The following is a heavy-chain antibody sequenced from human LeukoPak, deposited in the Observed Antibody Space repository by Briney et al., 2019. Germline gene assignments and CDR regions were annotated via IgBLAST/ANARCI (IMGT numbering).Heavy chain of an antibody. CDR1: GYTFTSYY. CDR2: INLSGGST. D-gene: IGHD2-2*02. V-gene: IGHV1-46*03. Sequence: ASVKVSCKTSGYTFTSYYMHWVRQAPGQGLEWMGMINLSGGSTKYAQKFQGRVTMTRDTSTSTVYIELSSLRSEDTAVYYCTRVYCSSSSCYNADYWGQGTLVTVSS. J-gene: IGHJ4*02. CDR3: TRVYCSSSSCYNADY.